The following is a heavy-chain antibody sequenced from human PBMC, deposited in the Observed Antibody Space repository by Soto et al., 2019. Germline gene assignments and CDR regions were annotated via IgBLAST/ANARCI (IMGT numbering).Heavy chain of an antibody. D-gene: IGHD3-3*01. J-gene: IGHJ6*03. CDR1: GFTFSSYG. V-gene: IGHV3-33*01. CDR3: ARDGAGVRFLEWSGNYYYYYMDV. Sequence: PGGSLRLSCAASGFTFSSYGMHWVRQAPGKGLEWGAVIWYDGSNKYYADSVKGRFTISRDNSKNTLYLQMNSLRAEDTAVYYCARDGAGVRFLEWSGNYYYYYMDVCGEGTTVTVSS. CDR2: IWYDGSNK.